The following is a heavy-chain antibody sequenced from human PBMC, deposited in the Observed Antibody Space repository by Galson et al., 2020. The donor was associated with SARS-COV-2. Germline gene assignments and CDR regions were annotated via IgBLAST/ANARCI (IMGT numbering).Heavy chain of an antibody. J-gene: IGHJ6*02. D-gene: IGHD2-2*01. V-gene: IGHV3-48*02. CDR1: GFTFSSYS. CDR3: ARAYCSSTSCYVRYYYYGMDV. CDR2: ISSSSSTI. Sequence: GESLKISCAASGFTFSSYSMNWVRQAPGKGLEWVSYISSSSSTIYYADSVKGRFTISRDNAKNSLYLQMNSLRDEDTAVYYCARAYCSSTSCYVRYYYYGMDVWGQGTTVTVSS.